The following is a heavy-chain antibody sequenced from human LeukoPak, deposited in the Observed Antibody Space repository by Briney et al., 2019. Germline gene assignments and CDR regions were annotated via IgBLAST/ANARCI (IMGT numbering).Heavy chain of an antibody. V-gene: IGHV3-20*04. CDR3: ARSSWYEIYYYYYMDV. Sequence: GGSLRLSCAASGFTFYDYGMSWVRQAPGKGLEWVSGINWNGGSTGYADSVKGRFTISRDNAKNSLYLQMNSLRAEDTALYYCARSSWYEIYYYYYMDVWGKGTTVTVSS. J-gene: IGHJ6*03. CDR1: GFTFYDYG. CDR2: INWNGGST. D-gene: IGHD6-13*01.